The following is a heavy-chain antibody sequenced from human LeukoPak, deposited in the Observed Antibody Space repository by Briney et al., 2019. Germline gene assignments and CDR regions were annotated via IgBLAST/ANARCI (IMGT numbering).Heavy chain of an antibody. CDR1: GASVSSGSYY. CDR3: ARGHHCSGGSCYWVDY. J-gene: IGHJ4*02. V-gene: IGHV4-61*01. Sequence: SETLSLTCSVSGASVSSGSYYWSWIRQPPGKGLEWIGYIYYSGSTNYNPSLKSRVTISVDTSKNQFSLKLSSVTAADTAVYYCARGHHCSGGSCYWVDYWGQGTLVTVSS. D-gene: IGHD2-15*01. CDR2: IYYSGST.